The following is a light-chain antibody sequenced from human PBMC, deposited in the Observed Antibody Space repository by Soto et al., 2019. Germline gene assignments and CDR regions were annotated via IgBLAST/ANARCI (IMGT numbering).Light chain of an antibody. V-gene: IGKV3-11*01. CDR2: DAS. Sequence: EIVLTQSPGTLSLSPWERATLSCRASQSIRNFLAWYQQKPGQAPRLLIYDASNRASGIPPRFSGSGSGTDFTLAISGLEPEDLAVYYCQQRYNWPWTFGQGTKVDIK. CDR3: QQRYNWPWT. J-gene: IGKJ1*01. CDR1: QSIRNF.